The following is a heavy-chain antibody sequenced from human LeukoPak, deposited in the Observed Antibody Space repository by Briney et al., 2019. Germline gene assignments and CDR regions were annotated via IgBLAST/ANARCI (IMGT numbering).Heavy chain of an antibody. D-gene: IGHD5-24*01. Sequence: SVKVSCKASGGTFSSYAISWVRQAPGQGLEWMGGIIPIFGTANYAQKFQGRVTITADKSTSTAYMELSSLRSEDTAVYYCAREGGGYKHFDYWGQGTLVTVSS. V-gene: IGHV1-69*06. J-gene: IGHJ4*02. CDR3: AREGGGYKHFDY. CDR2: IIPIFGTA. CDR1: GGTFSSYA.